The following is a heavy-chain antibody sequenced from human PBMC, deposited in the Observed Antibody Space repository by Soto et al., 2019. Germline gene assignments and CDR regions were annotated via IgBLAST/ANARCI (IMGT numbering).Heavy chain of an antibody. CDR2: IYYSGST. J-gene: IGHJ4*02. CDR3: ARELVVPAAMVHFFDY. CDR1: GGSISSGGYY. Sequence: QVQLQESGPGLVKPSQTLSLTCTVSGGSISSGGYYWSWIRQHPGKGLEWIGYIYYSGSTYYNPSLKSRVTISVDTSKNQFPLKLSSVTAADTAVYYCARELVVPAAMVHFFDYWGQGTLVTVSS. D-gene: IGHD2-2*01. V-gene: IGHV4-31*03.